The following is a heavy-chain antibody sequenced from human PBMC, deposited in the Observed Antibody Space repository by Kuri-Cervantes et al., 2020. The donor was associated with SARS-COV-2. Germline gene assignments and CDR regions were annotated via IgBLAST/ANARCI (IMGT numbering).Heavy chain of an antibody. Sequence: GGFLRLSYTASGFTFGDYAMSWVRQAPGKGLEWVSAISGSGGSTYYADSVKGRFTISRDNSKNTLYLQMNSLRAEDTAVYYCAKSGEDRYYYYYYMDVWGKGTTVTVSS. V-gene: IGHV3-23*01. CDR3: AKSGEDRYYYYYYMDV. D-gene: IGHD1-26*01. CDR1: GFTFGDYA. J-gene: IGHJ6*03. CDR2: ISGSGGST.